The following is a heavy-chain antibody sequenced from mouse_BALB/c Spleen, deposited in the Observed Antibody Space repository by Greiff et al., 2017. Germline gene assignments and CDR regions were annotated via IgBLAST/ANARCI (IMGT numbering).Heavy chain of an antibody. CDR2: ISSGGSYT. V-gene: IGHV5-9-4*01. Sequence: EVKVEESGGGLVKPGGSLKLSCAASGFTFSSYAMSWVRQSPEKRLEWVAEISSGGSYTYYPATVTGRFTISRDNAKNTLYLEMSRLRSEDTAMYYCARDHGDYWGQGTTLTVSS. CDR3: ARDHGDY. CDR1: GFTFSSYA. J-gene: IGHJ2*01.